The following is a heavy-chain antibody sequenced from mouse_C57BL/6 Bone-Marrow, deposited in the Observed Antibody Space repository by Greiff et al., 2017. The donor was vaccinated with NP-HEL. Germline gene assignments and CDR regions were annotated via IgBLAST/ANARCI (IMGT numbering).Heavy chain of an antibody. J-gene: IGHJ2*01. Sequence: QVQLQQPGAELVRPGTSVKLSCKASGYTFTSYWMHWVKQRPGQGLEWIGVIDPSDSYTNYNQKFKGKATLTVDTSSSTAYMQLSSLTSEDSAVYYCARLDSSGYFDYWGQGTTLTVSS. CDR1: GYTFTSYW. V-gene: IGHV1-59*01. CDR2: IDPSDSYT. CDR3: ARLDSSGYFDY. D-gene: IGHD3-2*02.